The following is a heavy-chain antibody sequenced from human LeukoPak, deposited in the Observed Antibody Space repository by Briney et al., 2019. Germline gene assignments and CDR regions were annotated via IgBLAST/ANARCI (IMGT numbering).Heavy chain of an antibody. CDR1: GFTFIDYY. CDR3: ARGEMANFDS. CDR2: IGNRGTTV. J-gene: IGHJ4*02. Sequence: GGSLRLSCTASGFTFIDYYMAWIRQAPGKGLEWISYIGNRGTTVYYADSVKGRFTNSRDNAKNSLCLQMNNLKVDDTAIYYCARGEMANFDSWGQGTLVTVSS. D-gene: IGHD3-16*01. V-gene: IGHV3-11*01.